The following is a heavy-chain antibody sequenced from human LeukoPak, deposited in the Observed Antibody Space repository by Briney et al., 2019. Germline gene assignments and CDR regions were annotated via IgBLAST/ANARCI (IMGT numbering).Heavy chain of an antibody. D-gene: IGHD3-10*01. CDR1: GFTFSSYA. CDR3: ARDPYGSGNYFGY. Sequence: PGRSLRLSCAASGFTFSSYAIHWFRQAPGKGLEWVAVISYDGSNKYYADTVKGRFTISRDNSKNTLYLQMNSLRLEDTAVYYCARDPYGSGNYFGYWGQGTLVTVSS. V-gene: IGHV3-33*08. CDR2: ISYDGSNK. J-gene: IGHJ4*02.